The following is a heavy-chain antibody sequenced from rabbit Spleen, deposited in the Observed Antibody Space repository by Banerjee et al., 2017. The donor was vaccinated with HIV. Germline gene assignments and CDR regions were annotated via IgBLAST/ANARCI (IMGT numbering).Heavy chain of an antibody. D-gene: IGHD4-1*01. Sequence: EESGGGLVKPEGSLTLTCTASGFSFSSSYWICWVRQAPGKGPEWIACIYTGSSGSTDYATWAKGRFTISKTSSTTVTLQMTSLTAADTATYFCARATFGTIYYFNLWGPGTLVTVS. CDR2: IYTGSSGST. CDR3: ARATFGTIYYFNL. CDR1: GFSFSSSYW. V-gene: IGHV1S45*01. J-gene: IGHJ4*01.